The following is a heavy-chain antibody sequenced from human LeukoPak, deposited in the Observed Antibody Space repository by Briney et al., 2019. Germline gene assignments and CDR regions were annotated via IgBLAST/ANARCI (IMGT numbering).Heavy chain of an antibody. Sequence: PGGSLRLSCAASGFTFSSYSMNWVRQAPGKGLEWVSSISSSGSTIYYADSVKGRFTISRDNAKNSLYLQMNSLRAEDTAVYYCARGSSGSYLVLDYWGQGTLVTVSS. D-gene: IGHD1-26*01. CDR1: GFTFSSYS. CDR3: ARGSSGSYLVLDY. J-gene: IGHJ4*02. V-gene: IGHV3-48*04. CDR2: ISSSGSTI.